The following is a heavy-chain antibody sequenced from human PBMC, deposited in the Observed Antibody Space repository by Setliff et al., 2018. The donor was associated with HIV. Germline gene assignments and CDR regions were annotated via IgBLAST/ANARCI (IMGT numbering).Heavy chain of an antibody. CDR2: IYHSGST. CDR1: GGSISSSNW. Sequence: ASETLSLTCAVSGGSISSSNWWSWVRQPPGKGLEWIGEIYHSGSTNYNPSLKSRVTISVDKSKNQFSLKLSSVTAADTAVYYCARAHYGSEAFDIWGQGTMVTVSS. V-gene: IGHV4-4*02. D-gene: IGHD3-10*01. CDR3: ARAHYGSEAFDI. J-gene: IGHJ3*02.